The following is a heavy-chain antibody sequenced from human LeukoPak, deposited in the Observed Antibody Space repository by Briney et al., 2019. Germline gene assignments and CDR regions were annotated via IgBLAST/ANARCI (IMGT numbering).Heavy chain of an antibody. CDR1: GFTFSSYA. V-gene: IGHV3-30*04. CDR3: ARPPPPIAAAGTYFDY. J-gene: IGHJ4*02. CDR2: ISYDGSNK. D-gene: IGHD6-13*01. Sequence: GGSLRLPCAASGFTFSSYAMHWVRQAPGKGLEWVAVISYDGSNKYYADSVKGRFTVSRDNSKNTLYLQMNSLRAEDTAVYYCARPPPPIAAAGTYFDYWGQGTLVTVSS.